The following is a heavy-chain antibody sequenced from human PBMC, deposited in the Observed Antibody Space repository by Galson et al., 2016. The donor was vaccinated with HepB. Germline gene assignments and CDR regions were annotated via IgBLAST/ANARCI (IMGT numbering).Heavy chain of an antibody. Sequence: SLRLSCAASGFRFSSYAMSWVRQAPGKGLEWVANMNQDGSERYYVDSVKGRFTVSRDNANNALYLQISSLRAEDTAVYYCARDLSFGGGSTWYDGMDVWGQGTTVAVSS. J-gene: IGHJ6*02. CDR2: MNQDGSER. V-gene: IGHV3-7*01. CDR1: GFRFSSYA. D-gene: IGHD3-10*01. CDR3: ARDLSFGGGSTWYDGMDV.